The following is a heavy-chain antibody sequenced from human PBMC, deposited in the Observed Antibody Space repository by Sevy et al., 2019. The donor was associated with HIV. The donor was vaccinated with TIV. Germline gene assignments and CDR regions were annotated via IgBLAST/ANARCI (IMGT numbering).Heavy chain of an antibody. CDR2: ISAYNGNT. CDR1: GYTFTSYG. CDR3: ARDLPTIFGAVDYYYYGMDV. V-gene: IGHV1-18*01. D-gene: IGHD3-3*01. Sequence: ASVKVSCKASGYTFTSYGISWVRQAPGQGLEWMGWISAYNGNTNYAQKLQGRVTMTTDTSTSTAYMELRSLRSDDTAVYYCARDLPTIFGAVDYYYYGMDVWGQRTTVTVSS. J-gene: IGHJ6*02.